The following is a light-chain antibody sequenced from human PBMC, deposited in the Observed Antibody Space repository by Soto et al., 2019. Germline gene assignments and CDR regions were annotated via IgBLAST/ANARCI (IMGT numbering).Light chain of an antibody. CDR2: EGS. CDR3: CSYAGSATWV. V-gene: IGLV2-23*01. CDR1: SSDVGTYNL. J-gene: IGLJ3*02. Sequence: QSALTQPASVSGSPGQSITISCTGTSSDVGTYNLVSWYQQHPGKAPKLMLYEGSKRPSGVSNXXSGSKSGNTASLTISGXXXEDEADXYCCSYAGSATWVFGGGTKLTVL.